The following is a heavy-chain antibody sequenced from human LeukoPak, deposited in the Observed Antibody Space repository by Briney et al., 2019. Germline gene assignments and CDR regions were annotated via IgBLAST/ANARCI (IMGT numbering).Heavy chain of an antibody. D-gene: IGHD6-13*01. CDR1: GYSISSGYY. CDR2: IYHSGST. Sequence: SSETLSLTCTVSGYSISSGYYWGWIRQPPGQGLEWIGSIYHSGSTYYNPSLKSRVTISVDTSKNQFSLKLSSVTAADTAVYYCARGGSSWYLEAFDIWGQGTVVTVSS. CDR3: ARGGSSWYLEAFDI. J-gene: IGHJ3*02. V-gene: IGHV4-38-2*02.